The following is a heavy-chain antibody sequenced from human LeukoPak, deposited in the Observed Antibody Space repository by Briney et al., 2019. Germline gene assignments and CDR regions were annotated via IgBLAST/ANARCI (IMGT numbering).Heavy chain of an antibody. V-gene: IGHV1-24*01. CDR1: GYTFTSYG. CDR3: ASSGSYVGGFDY. J-gene: IGHJ4*02. D-gene: IGHD1-26*01. Sequence: ASVKVSCKASGYTFTSYGISWVRQAPGKGLEWMGGFDPEDGETIYAQKFQGRVTMTEDTSTDTAYMELSSLRSEDTAVYYCASSGSYVGGFDYWGQGTLVTVSS. CDR2: FDPEDGET.